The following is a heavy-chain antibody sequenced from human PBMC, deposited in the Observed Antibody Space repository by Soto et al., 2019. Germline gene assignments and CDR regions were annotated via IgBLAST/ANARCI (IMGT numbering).Heavy chain of an antibody. CDR2: IKGDGINT. J-gene: IGHJ3*01. V-gene: IGHV3-74*01. D-gene: IGHD1-20*01. CDR3: ARGIPGHYGFDV. CDR1: GFTFSNYW. Sequence: EVQLGESGGGLVQPGGSLRLSCAASGFTFSNYWIHWVRQAPGKGLVWVSRIKGDGINTNYADSVEGRFTISRDNAKNTVYLQLNSLRAEDTASYYCARGIPGHYGFDVWGQGTMVTVSS.